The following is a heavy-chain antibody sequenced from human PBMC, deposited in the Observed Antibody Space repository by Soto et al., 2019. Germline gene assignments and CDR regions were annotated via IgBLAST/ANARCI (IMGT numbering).Heavy chain of an antibody. V-gene: IGHV5-51*01. CDR2: IYPGDSDT. D-gene: IGHD1-7*01. CDR1: GCSFTSYW. CDR3: ARGNHTELWYNWNYVSWFDP. J-gene: IGHJ5*02. Sequence: GESLKISCKGSGCSFTSYWIGWVRQMPGKGLEWMGIIYPGDSDTRYSPSFQGQVTISADKSISTAYLQWSSLKALDTAMYYCARGNHTELWYNWNYVSWFDPWGKGTLVTVSS.